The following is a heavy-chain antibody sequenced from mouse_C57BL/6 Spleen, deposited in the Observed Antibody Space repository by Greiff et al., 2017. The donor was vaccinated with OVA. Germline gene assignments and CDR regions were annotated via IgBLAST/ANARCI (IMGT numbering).Heavy chain of an antibody. V-gene: IGHV5-6*01. J-gene: IGHJ4*01. CDR1: GFTFSSYG. Sequence: EVQLVESGGDLVKPGGSLKLSCAASGFTFSSYGMSWVRQTPDKRLEWVATISSGGSYTYYPDSVKGRFTISRDNAKNTLYLQMSSLKSEDTAMYYCARGDYYYAMDYWGQGTSVTVSS. CDR2: ISSGGSYT. CDR3: ARGDYYYAMDY.